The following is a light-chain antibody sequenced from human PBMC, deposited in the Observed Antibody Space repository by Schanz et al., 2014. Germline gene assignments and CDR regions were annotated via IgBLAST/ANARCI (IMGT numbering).Light chain of an antibody. Sequence: QLVLTQSSSASASLGSSVKLTCTLSSGHSSYMIAWHQQHPGKAPRSLMMLEGTGTYNKGSGVPDRFSGSSSGTDRYLTISNLQSEDEANYYCETWDSNTRIFGGGTKLTVL. CDR1: SGHSSYM. V-gene: IGLV4-60*03. CDR3: ETWDSNTRI. J-gene: IGLJ2*01. CDR2: LEGTGTY.